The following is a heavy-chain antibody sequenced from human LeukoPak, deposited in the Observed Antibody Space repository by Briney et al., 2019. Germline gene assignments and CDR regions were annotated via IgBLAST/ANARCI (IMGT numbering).Heavy chain of an antibody. CDR3: AKARRGHCGGDCYSALDY. Sequence: GGSLRLSCAASGFTFSSYAMSWVRQAPGKGLEWVSAISGSGGSTYYADSVKGRFTISRDNPKNTLYLQMNSLRAEDTAVYYCAKARRGHCGGDCYSALDYWGQGTLVTVSS. V-gene: IGHV3-23*01. CDR1: GFTFSSYA. D-gene: IGHD2-21*02. J-gene: IGHJ4*02. CDR2: ISGSGGST.